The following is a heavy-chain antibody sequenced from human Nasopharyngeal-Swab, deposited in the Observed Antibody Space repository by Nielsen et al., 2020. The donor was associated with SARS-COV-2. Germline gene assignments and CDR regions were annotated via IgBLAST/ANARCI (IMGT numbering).Heavy chain of an antibody. V-gene: IGHV3-74*01. J-gene: IGHJ4*02. CDR1: GFTFSSYW. CDR2: SNSDGRTK. D-gene: IGHD1-14*01. Sequence: GESLKISCVASGFTFSSYWMQWVRQPPGKGLEWVARSNSDGRTKDHADSLQGRFTIARDNAKNEVYLQLNGLRDEDTAVYYCGRAGSYRIDYWGQGTLVTVSS. CDR3: GRAGSYRIDY.